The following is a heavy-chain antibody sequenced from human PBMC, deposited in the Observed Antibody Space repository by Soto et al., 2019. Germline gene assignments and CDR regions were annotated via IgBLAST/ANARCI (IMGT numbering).Heavy chain of an antibody. CDR1: GFSVGDNY. CDR2: SSSSGGYT. D-gene: IGHD3-16*01. Sequence: QVQLVESGGGLVEPGGSLRLSCAASGFSVGDNYMNWIRQAPGKGLEWLSYSSSSGGYTNYADSVKGRFTISRDNAKNSLYLQMDSLRAEVTAVYFCARSSGRRHVFTFDYGLDVWGQGNTVTVS. J-gene: IGHJ6*02. CDR3: ARSSGRRHVFTFDYGLDV. V-gene: IGHV3-11*06.